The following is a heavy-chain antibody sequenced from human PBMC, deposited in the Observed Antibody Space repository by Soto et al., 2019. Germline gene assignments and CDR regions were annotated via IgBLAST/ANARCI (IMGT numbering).Heavy chain of an antibody. CDR1: GGSISSSSYY. D-gene: IGHD2-15*01. CDR3: ARQVSWWVGTFD. CDR2: IYYSETT. Sequence: PSETLSLTCTVSGGSISSSSYYWGWIRQPPGKGLEWIGSIYYSETTKYNPSLKNRVSISVDTSKKQFSLRLSSVTAADTAVYYCARQVSWWVGTFDWGQGTLVTVSS. J-gene: IGHJ4*02. V-gene: IGHV4-39*01.